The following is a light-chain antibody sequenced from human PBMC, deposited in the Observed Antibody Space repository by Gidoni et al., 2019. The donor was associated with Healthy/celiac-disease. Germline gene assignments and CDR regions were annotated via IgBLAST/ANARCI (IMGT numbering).Light chain of an antibody. V-gene: IGKV1-39*01. CDR2: AAS. Sequence: DIQMTQSPSSLSASVGDRVTITCRASQIISSYLNWYQQKPWKAPKLLIYAASSLQIGFPSRFSGSGSGTDFTLTISSLQPEDFATYYCQQSYSTPPTFGQGTKLEIK. CDR1: QIISSY. CDR3: QQSYSTPPT. J-gene: IGKJ2*01.